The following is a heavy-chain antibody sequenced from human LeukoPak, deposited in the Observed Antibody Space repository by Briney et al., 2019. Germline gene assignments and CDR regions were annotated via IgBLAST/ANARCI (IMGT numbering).Heavy chain of an antibody. V-gene: IGHV3-23*01. CDR1: GFTLSSYG. CDR2: ISGSGGTT. Sequence: GGSLRLSCAASGFTLSSYGMNWVRQAPGKGLEWVSGISGSGGTTYYADSVKGRFTISRDNSKNSLSLQVSSLRAEDTAVYYCAKTNGYYSDWGQGTLVTVSS. D-gene: IGHD3-22*01. J-gene: IGHJ4*02. CDR3: AKTNGYYSD.